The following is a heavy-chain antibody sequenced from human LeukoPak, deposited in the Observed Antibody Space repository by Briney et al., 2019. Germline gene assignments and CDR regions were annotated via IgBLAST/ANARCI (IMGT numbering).Heavy chain of an antibody. J-gene: IGHJ3*02. CDR1: GGSISSSSYY. V-gene: IGHV4-39*07. CDR3: ARPGGSGWYFGAFDI. D-gene: IGHD6-19*01. Sequence: SETLSLTCTVSGGSISSSSYYWGWIRQPPGTGLEWIGSIYYSGSTYYNPSLKSRVTISVDTSKNQFSLKLSSVTAADTAVYYCARPGGSGWYFGAFDIWGQGTMVTVSS. CDR2: IYYSGST.